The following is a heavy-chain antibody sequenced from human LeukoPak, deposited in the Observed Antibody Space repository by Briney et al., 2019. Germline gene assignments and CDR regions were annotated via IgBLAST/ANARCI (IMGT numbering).Heavy chain of an antibody. J-gene: IGHJ5*02. CDR1: GYTLTELS. Sequence: GASVKVSSTVSGYTLTELSMHWVRQAPGKGLEWMGGFDPEDGETIYAQKFQGRVTMTEDTSTDTAYMELSSLRSEDPALYYCAMGYGWFDRWGQGTLVTVSS. D-gene: IGHD2-8*01. CDR2: FDPEDGET. CDR3: AMGYGWFDR. V-gene: IGHV1-24*01.